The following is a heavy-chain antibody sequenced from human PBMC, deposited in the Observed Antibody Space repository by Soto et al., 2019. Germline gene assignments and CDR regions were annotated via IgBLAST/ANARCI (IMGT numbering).Heavy chain of an antibody. CDR1: GGTFSSYA. Sequence: QVQLVQSGAEVKKPGSSVKVSCKASGGTFSSYAISWVRQAPGQGLEWMGGIIPIFGTANYAQKFQGRVTITADESTSTAYMELSSLRSEDTAVYYCARVGATYYYDSSGYGGWFAPWGQGTLVTVSS. V-gene: IGHV1-69*01. CDR2: IIPIFGTA. J-gene: IGHJ5*02. CDR3: ARVGATYYYDSSGYGGWFAP. D-gene: IGHD3-22*01.